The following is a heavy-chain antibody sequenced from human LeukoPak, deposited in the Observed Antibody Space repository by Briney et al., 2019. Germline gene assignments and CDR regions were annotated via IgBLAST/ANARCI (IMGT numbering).Heavy chain of an antibody. J-gene: IGHJ6*03. V-gene: IGHV1-69*02. CDR2: IIPILGIA. D-gene: IGHD3-10*01. CDR3: ARRPHYYPYYMNV. Sequence: GASVKVSCKASGGTFSSYTISWVRQAPGQGLEWMGRIIPILGIANYAQKFEGRVTITADKSTSTAYMELSSLRSEDTAVYYCARRPHYYPYYMNVWGKGTTVTVSS. CDR1: GGTFSSYT.